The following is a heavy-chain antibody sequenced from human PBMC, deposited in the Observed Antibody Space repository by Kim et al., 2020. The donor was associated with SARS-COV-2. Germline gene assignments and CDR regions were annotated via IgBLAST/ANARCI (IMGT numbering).Heavy chain of an antibody. V-gene: IGHV3-33*06. CDR2: IWYDGSNE. D-gene: IGHD7-27*01. CDR1: GFSFSSYG. Sequence: GGSLRLSCAASGFSFSSYGMHWVRQAPGKGLEWVAVIWYDGSNEYYADSMKGRFTISRDNSKNTLYLQMNSLRAEDTAVYYCAKGAEGDWGVVDYWGLGTLVTVSS. CDR3: AKGAEGDWGVVDY. J-gene: IGHJ4*02.